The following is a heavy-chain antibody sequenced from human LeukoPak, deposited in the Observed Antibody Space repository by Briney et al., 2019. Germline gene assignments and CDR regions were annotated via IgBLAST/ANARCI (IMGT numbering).Heavy chain of an antibody. CDR1: GFSRSDHY. D-gene: IGHD3/OR15-3a*01. Sequence: GGSLRLSCVASGFSRSDHYMDWFRQAPGQGLEWVGRSRNKGNSYTTEYAASARDRFTIPRDDPKNSLYLQMNSLKTEDTAVYYCASWTGGYWGQGTLVTVSS. CDR3: ASWTGGY. V-gene: IGHV3-72*01. J-gene: IGHJ4*02. CDR2: SRNKGNSYTT.